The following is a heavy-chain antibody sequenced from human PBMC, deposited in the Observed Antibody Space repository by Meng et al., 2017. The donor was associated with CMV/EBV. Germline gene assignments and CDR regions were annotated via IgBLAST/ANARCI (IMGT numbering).Heavy chain of an antibody. CDR2: ISSSSSYI. D-gene: IGHD6-13*01. CDR1: GFTFSSYS. CDR3: GFSSWCKGPSGY. Sequence: GGSLRLSCAASGFTFSSYSMNWVRQAPGKGLEWVSSISSSSSYIYYADSVKGRFTISRDNAKNSLYLQMNSLRAEDTAVYYCGFSSWCKGPSGYWGQGTLVTVSS. V-gene: IGHV3-21*01. J-gene: IGHJ4*02.